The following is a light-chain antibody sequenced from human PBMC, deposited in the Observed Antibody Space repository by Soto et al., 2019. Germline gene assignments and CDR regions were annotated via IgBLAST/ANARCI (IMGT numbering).Light chain of an antibody. CDR3: QQYNNWPFPSWT. Sequence: EIVMTQSPATLSVSPGERATLSCRASQSVSSNLAWYQQKPGQAPRLLIYGASTRATGIPARFSGSGSGTEITLTNSSLQSEDFAVYYCQQYNNWPFPSWTFGQGTKVEIK. CDR2: GAS. J-gene: IGKJ1*01. CDR1: QSVSSN. V-gene: IGKV3-15*01.